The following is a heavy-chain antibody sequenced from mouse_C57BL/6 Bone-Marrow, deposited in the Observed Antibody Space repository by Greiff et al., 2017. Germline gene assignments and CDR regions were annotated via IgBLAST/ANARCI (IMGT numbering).Heavy chain of an antibody. J-gene: IGHJ1*03. D-gene: IGHD2-2*01. CDR1: GYTFTSYW. Sequence: QVQLQQPGAELVRPGSSVKLSCKASGYTFTSYWMHWVKQRPIQGLEWIGNIDPSDSETHYNQKFKDKATLTVDKSSSTAYMQLSSLTSEDSAVYYCARLGLWLRRGYFDVWGTGTTVTVSS. V-gene: IGHV1-52*01. CDR3: ARLGLWLRRGYFDV. CDR2: IDPSDSET.